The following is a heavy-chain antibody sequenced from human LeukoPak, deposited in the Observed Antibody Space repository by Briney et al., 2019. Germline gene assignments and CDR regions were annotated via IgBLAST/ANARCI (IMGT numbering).Heavy chain of an antibody. CDR1: GYTFTSYG. D-gene: IGHD2-15*01. CDR3: ARDPYCSGGSCYPAAYYYYGMDV. J-gene: IGHJ6*02. CDR2: INPNSGGT. V-gene: IGHV1-2*02. Sequence: ASVTVSCTASGYTFTSYGISWVRQAPGQGLEWMGWINPNSGGTNYAQKFQGRVTMTRDTSISTAYMELSRLRSDDAAVYYCARDPYCSGGSCYPAAYYYYGMDVWGQGTTVTVSS.